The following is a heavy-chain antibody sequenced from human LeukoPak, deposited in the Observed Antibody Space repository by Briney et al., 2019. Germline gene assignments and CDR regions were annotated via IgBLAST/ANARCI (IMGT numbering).Heavy chain of an antibody. J-gene: IGHJ1*01. V-gene: IGHV3-30*14. CDR3: VRSEQWLAWNY. D-gene: IGHD6-19*01. CDR2: ISYDGSNK. Sequence: GRSLRLSCAASEFTFSSYAMHWVRQAPGKGLEWVALISYDGSNKYYADSVKGRFTISRDNSKNTLYLQMNSLRADDTAMYYCVRSEQWLAWNYWGQGTLVTVSS. CDR1: EFTFSSYA.